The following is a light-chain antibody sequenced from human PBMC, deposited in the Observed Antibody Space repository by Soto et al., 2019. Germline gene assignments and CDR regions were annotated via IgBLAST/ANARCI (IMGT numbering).Light chain of an antibody. CDR1: SGDVGGYNY. J-gene: IGLJ1*01. CDR3: SSYTSSNTGV. Sequence: QSALAQPASVSGSPGQSIATSCTGTSGDVGGYNYVSWYQQHPGKAPKLIIFNVSDRPSGISNRFAGSKSGNTASLTISGLQAEDEADYYCSSYTSSNTGVFGTGTRSPS. V-gene: IGLV2-14*01. CDR2: NVS.